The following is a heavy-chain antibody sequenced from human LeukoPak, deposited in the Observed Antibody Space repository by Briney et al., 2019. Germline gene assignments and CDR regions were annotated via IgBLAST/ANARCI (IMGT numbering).Heavy chain of an antibody. CDR2: ISAHNGNT. J-gene: IGHJ4*02. D-gene: IGHD3-22*01. CDR1: GYTFTSYG. V-gene: IGHV1-18*01. CDR3: ARIPYWGYYDSSGYYFDY. Sequence: ASVKVSCKASGYTFTSYGISWVRQAPGQGLEWMGWISAHNGNTNYAQKLQGRVTMTTDTSTSTAYMELRSLRSDDTAVYYCARIPYWGYYDSSGYYFDYWGQGTLVTVSS.